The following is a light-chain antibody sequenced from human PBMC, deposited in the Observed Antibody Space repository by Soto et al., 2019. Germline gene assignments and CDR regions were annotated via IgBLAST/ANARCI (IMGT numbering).Light chain of an antibody. J-gene: IGKJ2*01. CDR3: QQSYRTPQT. CDR2: GAS. Sequence: DIQMTQSPSSLSASVGDRVSITCRASQSITRYLNWYQQKPGKAPKLLIYGASSLQSGVPSRFSGSGSGTDFNLTISSLQAEDFATYYCQQSYRTPQTFGQGTTLEIK. V-gene: IGKV1-39*01. CDR1: QSITRY.